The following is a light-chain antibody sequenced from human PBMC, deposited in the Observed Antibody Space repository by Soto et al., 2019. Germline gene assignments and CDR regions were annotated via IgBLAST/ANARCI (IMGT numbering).Light chain of an antibody. V-gene: IGLV2-8*01. CDR2: DVT. CDR3: QSYDSSLSGVV. CDR1: SSDIGGYNS. J-gene: IGLJ2*01. Sequence: QSVLTQSPSASGSPGQSVTISCTGTSSDIGGYNSVSWYQQHPGKAPKVMIYDVTKRPSGVPDRFSGSKSGNTASLTVSALQAEDEADYYCQSYDSSLSGVVFGGGTKLTVL.